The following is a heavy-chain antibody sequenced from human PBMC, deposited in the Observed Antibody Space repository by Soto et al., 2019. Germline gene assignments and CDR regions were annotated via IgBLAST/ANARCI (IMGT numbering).Heavy chain of an antibody. J-gene: IGHJ6*02. CDR3: ARARYYDSSGYYYPPYGMDV. D-gene: IGHD3-22*01. V-gene: IGHV1-69*13. Sequence: GASVKVSCKASGGTFSSYAISWVRQAPRQGLEWMGGIIPIFGTANYAQKFQGRVTSTADESTSTAYMELSSLRSEDTAVYYCARARYYDSSGYYYPPYGMDVWGQGTTVTVSS. CDR1: GGTFSSYA. CDR2: IIPIFGTA.